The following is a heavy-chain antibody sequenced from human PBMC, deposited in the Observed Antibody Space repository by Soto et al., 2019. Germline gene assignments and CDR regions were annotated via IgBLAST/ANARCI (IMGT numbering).Heavy chain of an antibody. Sequence: QVQLQESGPGLVKPSQTLSLTCTVSGGSISSGGYYWSWIRQHPGKGLECIGYIYYSGSTYYNPSLTRRVTISVDTSMNQLSLKLSSGSAADTAVYSCSRDADVVTGYATRSRYFDFWGRGTLVTVSS. CDR1: GGSISSGGYY. D-gene: IGHD3-9*01. J-gene: IGHJ2*01. CDR3: SRDADVVTGYATRSRYFDF. V-gene: IGHV4-31*03. CDR2: IYYSGST.